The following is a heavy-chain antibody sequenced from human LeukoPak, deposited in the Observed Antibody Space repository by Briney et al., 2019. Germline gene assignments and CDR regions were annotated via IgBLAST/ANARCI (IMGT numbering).Heavy chain of an antibody. CDR2: ISSSSSYI. CDR3: ARDHGYGSGSYWDY. V-gene: IGHV3-21*01. Sequence: GGSLRLSCAASGFTFSSYSMNWARQAPGKGLEWVSSISSSSSYIYYADSVKGRFTISRDNAKNSLYLQMNSLRAEDTAVYYCARDHGYGSGSYWDYWGQGTLVTVSS. J-gene: IGHJ4*02. D-gene: IGHD3-10*01. CDR1: GFTFSSYS.